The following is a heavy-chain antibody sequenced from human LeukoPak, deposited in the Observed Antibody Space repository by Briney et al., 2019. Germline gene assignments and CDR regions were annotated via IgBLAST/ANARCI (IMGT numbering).Heavy chain of an antibody. Sequence: GGSLRLSCAASGFTFSSYWMSWVRQAPGKGLEGVANIKQDGSEKYYVDPVKGRFTISRDNAKNSLYLQINSLRAEDTAVYYRARGHGTRGFDYWGQGTLVTVSS. D-gene: IGHD6-13*01. CDR1: GFTFSSYW. CDR2: IKQDGSEK. CDR3: ARGHGTRGFDY. V-gene: IGHV3-7*01. J-gene: IGHJ4*02.